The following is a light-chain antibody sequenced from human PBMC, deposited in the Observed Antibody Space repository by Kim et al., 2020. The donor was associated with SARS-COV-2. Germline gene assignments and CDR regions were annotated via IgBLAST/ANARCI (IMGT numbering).Light chain of an antibody. CDR1: SSNVGTNT. Sequence: GHRGIISCSGSSSNVGTNTVNWYQHLPGAAPKLLIYSNSQRPSGVPDRFSGSKSDTSASLGISGLQSEDEADYYCAAWDDSLNGWVFGGGTQLTVL. CDR2: SNS. J-gene: IGLJ3*02. CDR3: AAWDDSLNGWV. V-gene: IGLV1-44*01.